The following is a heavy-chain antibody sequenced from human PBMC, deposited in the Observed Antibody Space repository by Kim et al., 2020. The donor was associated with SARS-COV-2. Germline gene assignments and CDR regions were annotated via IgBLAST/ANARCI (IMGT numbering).Heavy chain of an antibody. V-gene: IGHV3-23*01. CDR2: ISGSGGST. CDR1: GFTFSSYA. D-gene: IGHD5-12*01. CDR3: AKDFTHYYSGYDYVAPNPFDY. Sequence: GGSLRLSCAASGFTFSSYAMSWVRQAPGKGLEWVSAISGSGGSTYYADSVKGRFTISRDNSKNTLYLQMNSLRAEDTAVYYCAKDFTHYYSGYDYVAPNPFDYWGQGTLVTVSS. J-gene: IGHJ4*02.